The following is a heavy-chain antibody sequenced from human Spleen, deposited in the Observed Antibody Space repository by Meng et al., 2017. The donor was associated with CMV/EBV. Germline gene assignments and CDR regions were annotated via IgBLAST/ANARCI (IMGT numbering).Heavy chain of an antibody. J-gene: IGHJ4*02. CDR3: ARGGYCSSTSCYSLDY. CDR2: IYYSGST. V-gene: IGHV4-38-2*02. D-gene: IGHD2-2*01. Sequence: GSLRLSCTVSGYSISSSYYWGWIRQPPGKGLEWIGSIYYSGSTYYNPSLKSRVTISVDTSKNQFSLKLSSVTAADTAVYYCARGGYCSSTSCYSLDYWGQGTLVTVSS. CDR1: GYSISSSYY.